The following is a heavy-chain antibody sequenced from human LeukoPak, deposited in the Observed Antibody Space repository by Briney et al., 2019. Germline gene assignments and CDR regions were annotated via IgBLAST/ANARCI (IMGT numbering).Heavy chain of an antibody. D-gene: IGHD6-19*01. CDR3: GRDGTTVAGSD. CDR2: IKQDGSEK. J-gene: IGHJ3*01. V-gene: IGHV3-7*01. Sequence: AGGSLRLSCAASGFTFSGYWMSWVRQAPGKGLEWVANIKQDGSEKYYVDSVKGRFTISRDNAKNSLYLQMNSLRAEDTAVYYCGRDGTTVAGSDWGQGTMVTVSS. CDR1: GFTFSGYW.